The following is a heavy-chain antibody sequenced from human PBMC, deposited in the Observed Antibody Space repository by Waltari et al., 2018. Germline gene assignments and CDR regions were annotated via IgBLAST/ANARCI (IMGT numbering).Heavy chain of an antibody. CDR2: INHSGST. Sequence: QVQLQQWGAGLLKPSETLSLTCAGYGGSFSGYYWSWIRQPPGKGLGWIGEINHSGSTNYHPSLKSRVTISVDTSKNQFSLKLSSVTAADTAVYYCARVSNWFDPWGQGTLVTVSS. J-gene: IGHJ5*02. V-gene: IGHV4-34*01. CDR3: ARVSNWFDP. CDR1: GGSFSGYY.